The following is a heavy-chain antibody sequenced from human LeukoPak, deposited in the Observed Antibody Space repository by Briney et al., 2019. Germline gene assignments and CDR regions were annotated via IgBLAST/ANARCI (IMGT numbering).Heavy chain of an antibody. Sequence: GGSLRLSCAASGFTFSSYPMSWVRQAPGKGLEWVSGISGSGGSTYYANSVKGRFTISSDNSKNTLYLQMNSLRAEDTAVYYCANNPDSSGYYYPLGYWGQGTLVTVSS. CDR1: GFTFSSYP. CDR2: ISGSGGST. CDR3: ANNPDSSGYYYPLGY. J-gene: IGHJ4*02. V-gene: IGHV3-23*01. D-gene: IGHD3-22*01.